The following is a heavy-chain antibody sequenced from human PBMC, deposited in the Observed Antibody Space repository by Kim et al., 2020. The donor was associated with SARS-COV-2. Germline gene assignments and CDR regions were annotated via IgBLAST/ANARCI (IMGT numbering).Heavy chain of an antibody. CDR3: AREQYSSSWYVGDGMDV. V-gene: IGHV1-69*01. J-gene: IGHJ6*02. D-gene: IGHD6-13*01. Sequence: QGRVTITADESTSTAYMELSSLRSEDTAVYYCAREQYSSSWYVGDGMDVWGQGTTVTVSS.